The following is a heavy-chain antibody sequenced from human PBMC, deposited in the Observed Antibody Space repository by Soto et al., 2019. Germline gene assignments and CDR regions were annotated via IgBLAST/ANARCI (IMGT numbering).Heavy chain of an antibody. D-gene: IGHD4-17*01. CDR3: TTDITSTVTTTKYYFDY. J-gene: IGHJ4*02. V-gene: IGHV3-15*01. CDR2: IKSKTDGGTT. Sequence: GGSLRLSCAASGFTFSNAWMSWVRQAPGKGLEWVGRIKSKTDGGTTDYAAPVKGRFTISRDDSKNTLYLQMNSLKTEDTAVYYCTTDITSTVTTTKYYFDYWGQGTLVTVSS. CDR1: GFTFSNAW.